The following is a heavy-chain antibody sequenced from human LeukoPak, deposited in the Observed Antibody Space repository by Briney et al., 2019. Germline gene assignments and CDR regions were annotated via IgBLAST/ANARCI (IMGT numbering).Heavy chain of an antibody. V-gene: IGHV1-18*01. CDR2: ISAYNGNT. Sequence: GASVKVSCKASGYTFTSYGISWVRQAPGQGLEWMGWISAYNGNTNYAQKLQGRVTMTTDTSTSTAYMELRSLRSDDTAVYYCARGGPRNYYDSSGYYDHWFDPWGQGTLVNVSS. CDR3: ARGGPRNYYDSSGYYDHWFDP. J-gene: IGHJ5*02. CDR1: GYTFTSYG. D-gene: IGHD3-22*01.